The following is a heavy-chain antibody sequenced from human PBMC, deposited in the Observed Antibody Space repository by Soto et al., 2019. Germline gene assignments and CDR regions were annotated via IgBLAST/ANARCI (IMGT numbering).Heavy chain of an antibody. Sequence: ASVKVSCKASGYTFTGYYMHWVRQAPGQGLEWMGWINPNSGGTNYAQKFQGWVTTTRDTSISTAYMELSRLRSDDTAVYYCARDGGHSYGGLWCDYWGQGTLVTVSS. D-gene: IGHD5-18*01. CDR2: INPNSGGT. CDR3: ARDGGHSYGGLWCDY. V-gene: IGHV1-2*04. J-gene: IGHJ4*02. CDR1: GYTFTGYY.